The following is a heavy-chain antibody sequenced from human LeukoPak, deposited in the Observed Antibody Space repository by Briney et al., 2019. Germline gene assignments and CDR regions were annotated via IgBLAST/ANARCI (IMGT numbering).Heavy chain of an antibody. CDR3: ARDPTVVTHPYYFDY. Sequence: GGSLRLSCAASGFTFSSYGMHWVRQAPGKGLEWVAVIWYDGSNKYYADSVEGRFTISRDNSKNTLYLQMNSLRAEDTAVYYCARDPTVVTHPYYFDYWGQGTLVTVSS. CDR2: IWYDGSNK. CDR1: GFTFSSYG. V-gene: IGHV3-33*01. J-gene: IGHJ4*02. D-gene: IGHD4-23*01.